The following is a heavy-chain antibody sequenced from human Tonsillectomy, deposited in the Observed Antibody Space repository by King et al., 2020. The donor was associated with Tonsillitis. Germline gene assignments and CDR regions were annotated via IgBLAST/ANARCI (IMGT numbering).Heavy chain of an antibody. J-gene: IGHJ4*02. CDR3: ARDLPQSGSPDYYDY. Sequence: VQLQQSGPGLVKPSQTLSLTCAISGDSVSSNSVAWNWLRQSPSRGLEWLGRTYYRSKWYNDYALSVKSRITINPDTSQNQFSLQLKSVTPEDTAVYYCARDLPQSGSPDYYDYWGQGTLVTVTS. V-gene: IGHV6-1*01. CDR1: GDSVSSNSVA. D-gene: IGHD5-12*01. CDR2: TYYRSKWYN.